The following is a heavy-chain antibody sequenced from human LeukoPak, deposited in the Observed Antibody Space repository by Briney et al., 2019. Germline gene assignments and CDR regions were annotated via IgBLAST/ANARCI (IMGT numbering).Heavy chain of an antibody. Sequence: PGGSLRLSCAASGFTFSSYGMSWVRQAPGKGLEWVSAISGSGGSTYYADSVKGRFTISRDNSKNTLYLQMNSLRAEDTAVYYCAKGMYYYGSGSYLDYWGQGTLVTVSS. CDR3: AKGMYYYGSGSYLDY. CDR2: ISGSGGST. V-gene: IGHV3-23*01. D-gene: IGHD3-10*01. J-gene: IGHJ4*02. CDR1: GFTFSSYG.